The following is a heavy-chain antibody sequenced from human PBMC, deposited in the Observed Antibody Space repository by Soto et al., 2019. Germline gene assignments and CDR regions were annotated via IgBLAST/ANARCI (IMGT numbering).Heavy chain of an antibody. CDR3: ARVRNYGDSAPFDP. D-gene: IGHD4-17*01. Sequence: ASVKVSFKTSCFTFPPYGIAWVRQAPGQGLEWVGWISGNSGNANYAQNLQGRVTMTTDTSTRTAYMELRSLTSDDTAVYYCARVRNYGDSAPFDPWGQGTTVTVSP. V-gene: IGHV1-18*01. J-gene: IGHJ5*01. CDR2: ISGNSGNA. CDR1: CFTFPPYG.